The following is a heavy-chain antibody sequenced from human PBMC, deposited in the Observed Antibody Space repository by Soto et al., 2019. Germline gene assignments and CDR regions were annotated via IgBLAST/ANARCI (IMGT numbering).Heavy chain of an antibody. V-gene: IGHV4-59*01. CDR1: VGSISSYY. J-gene: IGHJ6*01. CDR2: IYYSGST. D-gene: IGHD6-6*01. CDR3: ARRDTSSSHYYYGMEL. Sequence: PSETLSFTCTVSVGSISSYYWSLIRQRPGKGLECIWYIYYSGSTNYNPSLKSRVTISVDTSKNKFSLKLSSVTAADPAVYYCARRDTSSSHYYYGMELRAQGTTVTLSS.